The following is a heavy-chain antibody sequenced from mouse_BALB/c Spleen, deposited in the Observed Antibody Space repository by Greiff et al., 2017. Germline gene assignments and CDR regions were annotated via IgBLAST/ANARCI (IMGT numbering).Heavy chain of an antibody. D-gene: IGHD2-1*01. V-gene: IGHV3-6*02. J-gene: IGHJ4*01. Sequence: ESGPGLVKPSQSLSLTCSVTGYSITSGYYWNWIRQFPGNKLEWMGYISYDGSNNYNPSLKNRISITRDTSKNQFFLKLNSVTTEDTATYYCAREGDYGNYYAMDYWGQGTSVTVSS. CDR1: GYSITSGYY. CDR3: AREGDYGNYYAMDY. CDR2: ISYDGSN.